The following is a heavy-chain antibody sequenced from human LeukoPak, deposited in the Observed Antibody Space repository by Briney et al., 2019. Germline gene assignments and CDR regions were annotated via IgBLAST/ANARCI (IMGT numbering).Heavy chain of an antibody. J-gene: IGHJ5*02. CDR3: AREGTVTMVRGVIWWFDP. CDR2: INPNSGGT. V-gene: IGHV1-2*02. CDR1: GYTFTGYY. Sequence: GASVKVSCKAPGYTFTGYYMHWVRQAPGQGLEWMGWINPNSGGTNYAQKFQGRVTMTRDTSISTAYMELSRLRSDDTAVYYCAREGTVTMVRGVIWWFDPWGQGTLVTVSS. D-gene: IGHD3-10*01.